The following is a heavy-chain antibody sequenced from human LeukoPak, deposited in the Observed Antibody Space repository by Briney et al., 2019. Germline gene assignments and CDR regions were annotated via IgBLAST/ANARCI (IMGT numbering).Heavy chain of an antibody. V-gene: IGHV3-23*01. CDR3: GKTTVGYSSGQKPAWPVDY. CDR1: GFTFGSHA. Sequence: PGGSLRLSCEASGFTFGSHAMYWVRQAPGKGLEWAAGIFGSGGSPHYADPVKGRFTISRDNSRNTVYLQTNSLRAEDTAVYYCGKTTVGYSSGQKPAWPVDYWGQGTLVTVSS. CDR2: IFGSGGSP. J-gene: IGHJ4*02. D-gene: IGHD5-18*01.